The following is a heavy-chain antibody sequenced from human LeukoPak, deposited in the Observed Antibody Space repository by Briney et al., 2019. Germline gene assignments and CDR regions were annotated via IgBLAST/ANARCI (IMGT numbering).Heavy chain of an antibody. CDR2: IYYSGST. Sequence: KPSETLSLTCTVSSGSISSNYWSWIRQPPGKGLEWIGYIYYSGSTIYNPSLRSRVTISVDTSKNQFSLKLSSVTAADTAVYYCARHRDSGSYYGYFYAMDVWGQGTTVTVSS. D-gene: IGHD1-26*01. CDR3: ARHRDSGSYYGYFYAMDV. CDR1: SGSISSNY. J-gene: IGHJ6*02. V-gene: IGHV4-59*08.